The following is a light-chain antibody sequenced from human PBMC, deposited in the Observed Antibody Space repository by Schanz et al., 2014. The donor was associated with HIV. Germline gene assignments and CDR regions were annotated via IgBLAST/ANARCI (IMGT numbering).Light chain of an antibody. V-gene: IGLV2-14*03. J-gene: IGLJ3*02. CDR1: NSDIGGYNF. CDR2: DVT. CDR3: SSYTTTNTWL. Sequence: QSALTQPASVSGSPGQSITISCTGTNSDIGGYNFVSWYQQHADKAPKLIIYDVTSRPSGVSPRFSGDKFGNTAALTISGLQAEDEADYYCSSYTTTNTWLFGGGTKLTVL.